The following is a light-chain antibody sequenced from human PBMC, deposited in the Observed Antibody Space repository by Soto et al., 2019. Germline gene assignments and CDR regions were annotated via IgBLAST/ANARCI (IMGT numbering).Light chain of an antibody. CDR2: QES. CDR3: QQVKSYPRT. J-gene: IGKJ4*01. Sequence: DIQLTQSPVFLSASVGARVTITCRASQAITNNLAWYQQKPGKPPRLLIYQESTLQSGVPSRFSGSKSGTQFTLTIDSLQPEDFATYYCQQVKSYPRTFGGGTKVEIK. CDR1: QAITNN. V-gene: IGKV1-9*01.